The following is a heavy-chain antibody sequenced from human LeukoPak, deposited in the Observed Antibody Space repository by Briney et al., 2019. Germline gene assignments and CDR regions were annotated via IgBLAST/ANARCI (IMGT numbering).Heavy chain of an antibody. CDR3: AKDDNWRGSYNYYYMDV. CDR1: GANFGSYG. V-gene: IGHV3-33*06. J-gene: IGHJ6*03. CDR2: IWYDGSSE. D-gene: IGHD3-3*01. Sequence: GGSLGLSCAASGANFGSYGMHWVRQAPGKGLEWVAVIWYDGSSEQYADSVKGRFTISRDNSRDTLYLQMNSLRAEDTAVYYCAKDDNWRGSYNYYYMDVWGKGTSVTVSS.